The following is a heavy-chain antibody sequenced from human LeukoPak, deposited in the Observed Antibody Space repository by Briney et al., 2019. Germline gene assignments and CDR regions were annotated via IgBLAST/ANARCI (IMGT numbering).Heavy chain of an antibody. Sequence: SVKVSCKASGGTFSSYAISWVRQAPGQGLEWMGRIIPILGIANYAQKFQGRVTITTDEATTTAYLELSNLRSDDTAVYYCAGLGYSGYGPRSRFDNWGQGTLITVST. CDR3: AGLGYSGYGPRSRFDN. CDR2: IIPILGIA. V-gene: IGHV1-69*04. J-gene: IGHJ4*02. D-gene: IGHD5-12*01. CDR1: GGTFSSYA.